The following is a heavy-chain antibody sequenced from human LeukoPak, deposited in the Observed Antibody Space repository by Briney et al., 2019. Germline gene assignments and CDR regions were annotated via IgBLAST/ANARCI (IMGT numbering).Heavy chain of an antibody. V-gene: IGHV3-73*01. CDR3: TRPEDYDILTGYSPLDY. D-gene: IGHD3-9*01. CDR1: GFTFSGSA. J-gene: IGHJ4*02. CDR2: IRSKANSYAT. Sequence: GGSLRLSCAASGFTFSGSAMHWVRQASGKGLEWVGRIRSKANSYATAYAASVKGRFTISRDDSKNTAYLQMNSLKTEDTAVYYCTRPEDYDILTGYSPLDYWGQGTLVTVSS.